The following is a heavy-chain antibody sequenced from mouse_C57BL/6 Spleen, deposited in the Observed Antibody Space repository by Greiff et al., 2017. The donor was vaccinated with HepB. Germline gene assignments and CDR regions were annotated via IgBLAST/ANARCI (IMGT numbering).Heavy chain of an antibody. CDR1: GYTFTDYN. V-gene: IGHV1-18*01. CDR2: INPNNGGT. Sequence: EVQLQQSGPELVKPGASVKIPCKASGYTFTDYNMDWVKQSHGKSLEWIGDINPNNGGTIYNQKFKGKATLTVDKSSSTAYMELRSLTSEDTAVYYCARGGVVAKGWYFDVWGTGTTVTVSS. CDR3: ARGGVVAKGWYFDV. J-gene: IGHJ1*03. D-gene: IGHD1-1*01.